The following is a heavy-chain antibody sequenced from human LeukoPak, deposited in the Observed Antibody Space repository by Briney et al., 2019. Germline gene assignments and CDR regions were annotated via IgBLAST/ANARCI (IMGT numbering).Heavy chain of an antibody. D-gene: IGHD2-2*01. Sequence: GGSLRLSCAASGFTFEDYGMSWVRQAPGKGLEWVSGINWNGGSTGYADSVKGRFTISRDNAKNSLYLQMNSLRAEDTALYYCARLGTWDIVVVPAAYLDYWGQGTLVTVSS. CDR2: INWNGGST. J-gene: IGHJ4*02. CDR1: GFTFEDYG. CDR3: ARLGTWDIVVVPAAYLDY. V-gene: IGHV3-20*04.